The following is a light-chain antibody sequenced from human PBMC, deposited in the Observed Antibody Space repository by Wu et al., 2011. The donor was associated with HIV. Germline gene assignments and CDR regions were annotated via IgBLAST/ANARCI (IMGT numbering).Light chain of an antibody. Sequence: EIVMTQSPATLSVSPGERATLSCRASQSVSNNLAWYQQIPGHPPRLLISRASTRATGIPARFSGRGSGTEFTLTISSLEPEDFAVYYCQQRGYWGTFGGGTKVETK. CDR1: QSVSNN. V-gene: IGKV3-15*01. J-gene: IGKJ4*01. CDR2: RAS. CDR3: QQRGYWGT.